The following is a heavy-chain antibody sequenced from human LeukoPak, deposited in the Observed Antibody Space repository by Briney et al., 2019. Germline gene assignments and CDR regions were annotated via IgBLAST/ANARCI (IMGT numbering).Heavy chain of an antibody. V-gene: IGHV3-15*01. Sequence: GGSLRLSCAASGFTFTTFVMTWVRQAPGKGLEWVGRIKSKTDGGTTDYAAPVKGRFTISRDDSKNTLYLQMNSLKTEDTAVYYCTTDLPPSWYLLWGQGTLVTVSS. CDR3: TTDLPPSWYLL. J-gene: IGHJ4*02. CDR1: GFTFTTFV. CDR2: IKSKTDGGTT. D-gene: IGHD1-26*01.